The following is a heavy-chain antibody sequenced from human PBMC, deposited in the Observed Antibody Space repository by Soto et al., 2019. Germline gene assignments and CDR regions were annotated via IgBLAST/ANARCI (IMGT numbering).Heavy chain of an antibody. J-gene: IGHJ4*02. D-gene: IGHD5-18*01. Sequence: QAQLVQSGAEVKKPGSSVKVSCKASGGTFSSYAISWVRQAPGQGLEWMGGIIPIFGTANYAQKFQGRVTITADESTSTAYMELSSLRSEDTAVYYCASETATGAEYYFDYWGQGTLVTVSS. CDR3: ASETATGAEYYFDY. CDR2: IIPIFGTA. V-gene: IGHV1-69*01. CDR1: GGTFSSYA.